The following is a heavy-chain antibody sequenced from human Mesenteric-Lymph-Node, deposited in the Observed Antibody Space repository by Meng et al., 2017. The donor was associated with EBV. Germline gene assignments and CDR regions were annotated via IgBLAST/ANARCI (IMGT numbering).Heavy chain of an antibody. Sequence: EGQLVESGGGLVKPGGSLRLSCAASGFTINSYSINWVRQAPGKGLEWVSSMSSSSSYIYYADSVKGRFTISRDNAKNSVYLQMNSLRAEDTAVYYCARDRGYSYGSGFDYWGQGTLVTVSS. CDR3: ARDRGYSYGSGFDY. CDR2: MSSSSSYI. V-gene: IGHV3-21*02. D-gene: IGHD3-10*01. J-gene: IGHJ4*02. CDR1: GFTINSYS.